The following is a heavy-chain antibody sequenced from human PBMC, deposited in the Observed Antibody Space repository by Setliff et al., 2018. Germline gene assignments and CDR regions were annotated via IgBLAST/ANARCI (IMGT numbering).Heavy chain of an antibody. CDR3: ARLGRIRYSSGYYLLIDY. J-gene: IGHJ4*02. Sequence: LRLSCAASGFTFSSYWMHWVRQAPGKGLVWVSRINSDGSSTSYADSVKGRFTISRDNAKNTLYLQMNSLRAEDTAVYYCARLGRIRYSSGYYLLIDYWGQGTLVTVSS. D-gene: IGHD3-22*01. CDR2: INSDGSST. V-gene: IGHV3-74*01. CDR1: GFTFSSYW.